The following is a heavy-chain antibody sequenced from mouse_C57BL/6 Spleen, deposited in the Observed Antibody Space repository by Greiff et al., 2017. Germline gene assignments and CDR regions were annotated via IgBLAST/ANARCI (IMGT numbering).Heavy chain of an antibody. Sequence: EVQLQESGPGLAKPSQTLSLTCSVTGYSITSDYWNWIRKFPGNKLEYMGYISYSGSTYYNPSLKSRISITRDTSKNQYYLQLNSVTTEDTATYYCARKENYYGSSYVSWYFDVWGTGTTVTVSS. CDR2: ISYSGST. CDR3: ARKENYYGSSYVSWYFDV. V-gene: IGHV3-8*01. D-gene: IGHD1-1*01. J-gene: IGHJ1*03. CDR1: GYSITSDY.